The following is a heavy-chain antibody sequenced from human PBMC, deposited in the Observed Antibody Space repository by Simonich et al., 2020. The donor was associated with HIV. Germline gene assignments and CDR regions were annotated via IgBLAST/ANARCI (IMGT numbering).Heavy chain of an antibody. Sequence: QVQLQQWGAGLLKPSETLSLTCAVYGGSFSGYNWSWIRQPPGKGLEWIGEINHSGITNYKSSRNSRATISVDKSKNQFSLKLSSVTAADTAIYYCARRDRELILYFDYWGQGNLVTVSS. J-gene: IGHJ4*02. V-gene: IGHV4-34*01. CDR2: INHSGIT. D-gene: IGHD3-3*01. CDR1: GGSFSGYN. CDR3: ARRDRELILYFDY.